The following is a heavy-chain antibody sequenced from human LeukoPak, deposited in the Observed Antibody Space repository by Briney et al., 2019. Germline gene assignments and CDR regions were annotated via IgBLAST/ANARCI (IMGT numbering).Heavy chain of an antibody. CDR2: ISDSGGST. D-gene: IGHD3-22*01. J-gene: IGHJ4*02. CDR1: GISLSNYG. V-gene: IGHV3-23*01. CDR3: AKRGVVIRVILVGFHKEAYYFDS. Sequence: GPLRLSCAFSGISLSNYGMSLLHPAAGGRLEWVAVISDSGGSTNYADSVKGRFTIYRDNHKNTLYLQMNSLRAEDTAVYFCAKRGVVIRVILVGFHKEAYYFDSWGQGALVTVSS.